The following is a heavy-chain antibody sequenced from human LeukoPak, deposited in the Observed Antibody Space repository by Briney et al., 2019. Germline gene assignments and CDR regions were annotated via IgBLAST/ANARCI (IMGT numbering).Heavy chain of an antibody. V-gene: IGHV3-23*01. J-gene: IGHJ4*02. CDR3: AKSGAAAVTYYLDY. Sequence: GGSLRLSCTASGFTFSSHSMNWVRQAPGKGLEWVSGISGSGGSTYHADSVKGRFTISRDNSENTLYLQTNSLRVEDTAIYYCAKSGAAAVTYYLDYWGQGTLVTVSS. D-gene: IGHD6-13*01. CDR1: GFTFSSHS. CDR2: ISGSGGST.